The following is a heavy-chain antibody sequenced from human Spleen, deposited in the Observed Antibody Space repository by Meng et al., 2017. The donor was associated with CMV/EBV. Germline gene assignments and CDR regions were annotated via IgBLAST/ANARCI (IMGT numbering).Heavy chain of an antibody. D-gene: IGHD6-13*01. J-gene: IGHJ4*02. CDR2: ISYDGSNE. V-gene: IGHV3-30*04. CDR1: RVTVISYA. Sequence: AYRVTVISYAIHWVRQAPVKGLDWVAVISYDGSNEYYADSVKGRFTISRDNSKSTLDLQMNSLRVEDTAVYYCARDMRLVFGSSADYWGQGTLVTVSS. CDR3: ARDMRLVFGSSADY.